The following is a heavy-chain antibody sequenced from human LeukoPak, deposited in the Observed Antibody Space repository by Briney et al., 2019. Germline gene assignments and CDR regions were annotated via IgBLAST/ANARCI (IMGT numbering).Heavy chain of an antibody. CDR2: IYSGGST. Sequence: GGSLRLSCAASGFTVSSNYMSWVRQAPGKGLEWVSVIYSGGSTYYADSVKGRFTISRDNSKNTLYLQVNSLRAEDTAVYYCARVSSSSWYGPFDYWGQGTLVTVSS. J-gene: IGHJ4*02. CDR1: GFTVSSNY. CDR3: ARVSSSSWYGPFDY. V-gene: IGHV3-53*01. D-gene: IGHD6-13*01.